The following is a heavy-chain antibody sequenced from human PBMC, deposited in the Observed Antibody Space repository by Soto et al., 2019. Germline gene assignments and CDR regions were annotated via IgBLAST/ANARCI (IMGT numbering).Heavy chain of an antibody. CDR1: GYTFTSYG. Sequence: IQLMQSGAEVKKPGASVKVSCKASGYTFTSYGIHWVRQAPGQRLEWTGWINAGNGNTKYSEKFQGRVTITRDTSACTAYLELSSLRSEDTAVYYCARDPNDSSAYYHHYYYGMDVWGQGTTVTVSS. CDR2: INAGNGNT. J-gene: IGHJ6*02. V-gene: IGHV1-3*01. D-gene: IGHD3-22*01. CDR3: ARDPNDSSAYYHHYYYGMDV.